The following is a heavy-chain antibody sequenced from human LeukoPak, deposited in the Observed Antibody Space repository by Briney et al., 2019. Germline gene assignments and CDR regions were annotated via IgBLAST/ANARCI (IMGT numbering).Heavy chain of an antibody. D-gene: IGHD2-2*01. Sequence: SLKGSCKASGVTFSSYAISWVRQAPGQGLEWMGGIIPIFGTANYAQKFQGRVTLTADESTSTAYMELSSLRSEDTAVYYCARGQCSSTSCYNDLNWFAPWGQGTLVTVSS. CDR2: IIPIFGTA. J-gene: IGHJ5*02. CDR3: ARGQCSSTSCYNDLNWFAP. V-gene: IGHV1-69*13. CDR1: GVTFSSYA.